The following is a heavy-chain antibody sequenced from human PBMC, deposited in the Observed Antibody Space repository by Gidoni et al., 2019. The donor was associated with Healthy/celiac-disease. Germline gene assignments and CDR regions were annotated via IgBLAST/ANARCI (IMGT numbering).Heavy chain of an antibody. CDR3: ARAGDQIVVVPAAIRDYYYYMDV. J-gene: IGHJ6*03. D-gene: IGHD2-2*01. CDR1: GFTFSSYS. Sequence: EVQLVESGGGLVKPGGSLSLSCAASGFTFSSYSMNWVRQAPGKGLEWVASMSSRSSYIKYADVGKCRSTISRDNAKNSLYLQMNRLRAEDTAVYYCARAGDQIVVVPAAIRDYYYYMDVWGKGTTVTVSS. V-gene: IGHV3-21*01. CDR2: MSSRSSYI.